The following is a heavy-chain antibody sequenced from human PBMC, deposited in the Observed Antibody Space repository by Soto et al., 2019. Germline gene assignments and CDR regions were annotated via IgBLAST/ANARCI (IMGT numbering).Heavy chain of an antibody. D-gene: IGHD2-2*01. CDR2: IIPIFGTA. CDR3: AREGGHCISTSCYYYYYGMDV. Sequence: QVQLVQSGAEVKKPGSSVKVSCKASGGTFSSYAISWVRQAPGQGLEWMGGIIPIFGTANYAQKFQGRVTITANEPTSTAYMELSSLRTEATAVYYCAREGGHCISTSCYYYYYGMDVWGQGTTVTVSS. V-gene: IGHV1-69*12. J-gene: IGHJ6*02. CDR1: GGTFSSYA.